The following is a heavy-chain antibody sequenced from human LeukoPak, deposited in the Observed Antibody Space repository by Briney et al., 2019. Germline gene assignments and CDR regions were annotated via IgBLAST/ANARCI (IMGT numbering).Heavy chain of an antibody. D-gene: IGHD2-15*01. Sequence: GASVKVSCKASGGTFSSYAISWVRQAPGQGLEWMGRITPILGIANYAQKFQGRVTITADKSTSTAYMELSSLRSEDTAVYYCARGADGDCSGGSCYLNYWGQGTLVTVSS. CDR3: ARGADGDCSGGSCYLNY. V-gene: IGHV1-69*04. J-gene: IGHJ4*02. CDR1: GGTFSSYA. CDR2: ITPILGIA.